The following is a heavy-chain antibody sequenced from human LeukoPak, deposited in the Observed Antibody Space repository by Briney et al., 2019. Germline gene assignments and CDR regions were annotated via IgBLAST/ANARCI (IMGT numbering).Heavy chain of an antibody. CDR1: GGSISSYY. V-gene: IGHV4-59*01. CDR3: ARRLYCSGGGCPIPYYYYYMDV. J-gene: IGHJ6*03. CDR2: IYYSGST. D-gene: IGHD2-15*01. Sequence: PSETLSLTCTVSGGSISSYYWSWIRQPPGKGLEWIGYIYYSGSTNYNPSLKSRVTISVDTSKNQFSLRLSSVTAADTAVYYCARRLYCSGGGCPIPYYYYYMDVWGKGTTVTVSS.